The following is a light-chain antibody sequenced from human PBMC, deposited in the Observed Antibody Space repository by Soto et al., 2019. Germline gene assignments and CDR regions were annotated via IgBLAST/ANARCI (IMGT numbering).Light chain of an antibody. CDR2: KAS. Sequence: DIQMTQSPSTLSASVGDRVTITCRASQSINSWLAWYQQKPGRAPKLLIYKASSLESGVPSRFSGSGSGTEVTLTISSLQPDDVATYYCQQYTSYSTFGQGTKVEIK. J-gene: IGKJ1*01. CDR3: QQYTSYST. CDR1: QSINSW. V-gene: IGKV1-5*03.